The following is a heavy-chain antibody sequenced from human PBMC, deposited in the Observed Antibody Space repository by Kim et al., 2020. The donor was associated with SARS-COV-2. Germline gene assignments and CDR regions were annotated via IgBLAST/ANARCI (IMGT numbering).Heavy chain of an antibody. V-gene: IGHV3-33*06. CDR3: AKGDSSSWYYFDY. D-gene: IGHD6-13*01. J-gene: IGHJ4*02. CDR1: GFTFSSYA. CDR2: IWYDGSNK. Sequence: GGSLRLSCAASGFTFSSYAMHWVRQAPGKGLEWVAVIWYDGSNKYYADSVKGRFTISRDNSKNTLYLQMNSLRAEDTAVYYCAKGDSSSWYYFDYWGQGTLVTVSS.